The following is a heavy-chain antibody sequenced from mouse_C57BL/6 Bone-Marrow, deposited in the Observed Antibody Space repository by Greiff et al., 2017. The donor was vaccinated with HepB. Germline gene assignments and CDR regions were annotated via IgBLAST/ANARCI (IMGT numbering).Heavy chain of an antibody. CDR3: ARAGGYAMDY. J-gene: IGHJ4*01. CDR1: GYTFTSYW. V-gene: IGHV1-64*01. Sequence: QVQLQQSGAELVKPGASVKVSCKASGYTFTSYWMHWVKQRPGQGLEWIGRIHPNSGSTNYNEKFKSKATLTVDKSSSTAYMQLSSLTSEDSAVYYCARAGGYAMDYWGQGTSVTVSS. CDR2: IHPNSGST.